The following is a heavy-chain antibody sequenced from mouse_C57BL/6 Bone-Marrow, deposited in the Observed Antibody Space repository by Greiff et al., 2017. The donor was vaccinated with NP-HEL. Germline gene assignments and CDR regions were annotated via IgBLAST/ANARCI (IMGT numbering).Heavy chain of an antibody. Sequence: EVKVVESEGGLVQPGSSMKLSCTASGFTFSDYYMAWVRQVPEKGLEWVANINYDGSSTYYLDSLKSRFIISRDNAKNILYLQMSSLKSEDTATYYCARDLYYYGSSSYYAMDYWGQGTSVTVSS. CDR2: INYDGSST. V-gene: IGHV5-16*01. CDR1: GFTFSDYY. CDR3: ARDLYYYGSSSYYAMDY. J-gene: IGHJ4*01. D-gene: IGHD1-1*01.